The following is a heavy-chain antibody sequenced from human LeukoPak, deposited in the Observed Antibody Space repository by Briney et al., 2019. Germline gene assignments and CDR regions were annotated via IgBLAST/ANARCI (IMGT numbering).Heavy chain of an antibody. D-gene: IGHD3-22*01. V-gene: IGHV3-21*01. Sequence: GGSLRLSCVASGYTFSSYSINWVRHAPGKGLEWVSSISVRSNYIYYADSVRGRFSISRDDARDSLYLQMNSLRAEDTAVYFCVRLRRNSDTSGFYYYYDFWGQRTLVTFSS. J-gene: IGHJ4*02. CDR3: VRLRRNSDTSGFYYYYDF. CDR2: ISVRSNYI. CDR1: GYTFSSYS.